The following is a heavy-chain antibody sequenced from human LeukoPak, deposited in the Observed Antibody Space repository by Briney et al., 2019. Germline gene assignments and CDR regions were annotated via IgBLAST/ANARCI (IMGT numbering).Heavy chain of an antibody. CDR1: RGTFSSYA. CDR3: ARESRDILTGYSLWD. V-gene: IGHV1-69*04. D-gene: IGHD3-9*01. Sequence: SVKVSCKASRGTFSSYAISWVRQAPGQGLEWMGRIIPILGIANYAQKFQGRVTITADKSTSTAYMELSSLRSEDTAVYYCARESRDILTGYSLWDWGQGTLVTVSS. J-gene: IGHJ4*02. CDR2: IIPILGIA.